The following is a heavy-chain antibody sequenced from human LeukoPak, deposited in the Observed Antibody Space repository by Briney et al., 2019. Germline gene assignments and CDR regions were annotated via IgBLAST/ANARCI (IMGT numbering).Heavy chain of an antibody. CDR2: IWYDGSNK. J-gene: IGHJ6*02. Sequence: GGSLRLSCAASGFTFSTYGMHWVRQAPGKGLEWVAVIWYDGSNKYYADSVKGRFTISRDNSKNTMYLQMNSLRAEDTAVYYCAGNIGTSSRDYGLDVWGQGTTVTVSS. CDR3: AGNIGTSSRDYGLDV. CDR1: GFTFSTYG. D-gene: IGHD1-14*01. V-gene: IGHV3-33*01.